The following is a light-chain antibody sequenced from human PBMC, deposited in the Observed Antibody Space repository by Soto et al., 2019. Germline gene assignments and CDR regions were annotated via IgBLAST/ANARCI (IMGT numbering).Light chain of an antibody. J-gene: IGLJ3*02. CDR1: SSDVGGYDY. CDR2: DVS. CDR3: SSYTSSTKLEVV. V-gene: IGLV2-14*03. Sequence: QSALTQPASVSGSPGQSITISCTGTSSDVGGYDYVSWYQQHPGKAPKLMIYDVSNRPSGVSNRFSGSKSGNTAALTISGLQAEDEAAYYCSSYTSSTKLEVVFGGGTKLTVL.